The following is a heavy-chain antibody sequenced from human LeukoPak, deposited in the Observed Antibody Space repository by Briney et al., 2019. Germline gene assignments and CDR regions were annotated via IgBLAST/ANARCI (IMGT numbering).Heavy chain of an antibody. Sequence: ASVKVSCKVSGYTLTELSMHWVRQAPGKGLEWMGGFDPEDGETIYAQKFQGRVTMTEDTSTGTAYMELSSLRSEDTAVYYCATLISGRYRDGYNFFDYWGQGTLVTVPS. J-gene: IGHJ4*02. CDR3: ATLISGRYRDGYNFFDY. D-gene: IGHD5-24*01. CDR1: GYTLTELS. V-gene: IGHV1-24*01. CDR2: FDPEDGET.